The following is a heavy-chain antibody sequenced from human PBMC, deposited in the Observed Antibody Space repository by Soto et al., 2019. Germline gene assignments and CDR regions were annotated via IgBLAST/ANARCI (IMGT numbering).Heavy chain of an antibody. D-gene: IGHD6-13*01. CDR1: GGTFSSYT. V-gene: IGHV1-69*04. Sequence: SVKVSCKASGGTFSSYTISWVRQAPGQGLEWMGRIIPILGIANYAQKFQGRVTITADKSTSTAYMELSSLRSEDTAVYYCARESIAAAANWFDPWGQGTLVTVSS. CDR3: ARESIAAAANWFDP. CDR2: IIPILGIA. J-gene: IGHJ5*02.